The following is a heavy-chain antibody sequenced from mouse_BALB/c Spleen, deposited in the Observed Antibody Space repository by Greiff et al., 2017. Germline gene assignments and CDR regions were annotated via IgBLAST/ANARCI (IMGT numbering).Heavy chain of an antibody. V-gene: IGHV1S29*02. CDR1: GYTFTYYN. D-gene: IGHD3-3*01. J-gene: IGHJ2*01. CDR2: IYPYNGGT. Sequence: VQLQQSGPELVKPGASVKISCKASGYTFTYYNMHWVKQSHGKSLEWIGYIYPYNGGTGYNQKFKSKATLTVDNSSSTAYMELRSLTSEDSAVYYCARGDCLDYWGQGTTLTVSS. CDR3: ARGDCLDY.